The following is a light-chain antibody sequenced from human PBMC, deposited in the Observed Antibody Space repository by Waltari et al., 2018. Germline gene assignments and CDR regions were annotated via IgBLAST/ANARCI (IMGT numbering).Light chain of an antibody. V-gene: IGKV3-11*01. CDR2: DAS. CDR1: QSISSY. J-gene: IGKJ5*01. CDR3: QQRSSLPIT. Sequence: EIVLTQSPATLSLSPGERATLSCRASQSISSYLAWYQQKPGQAPKLLIYDASNRATGIPARFSGSGSWTYFTLTITSLEPEDFAVYYCQQRSSLPITFGQGTRLDIK.